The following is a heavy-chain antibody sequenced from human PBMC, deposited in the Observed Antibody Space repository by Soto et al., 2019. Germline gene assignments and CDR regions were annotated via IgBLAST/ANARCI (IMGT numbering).Heavy chain of an antibody. CDR2: IYYSGST. Sequence: QVQLQESGPGLVKPSQTLSLTCTVSGGSISSGGYYWSWICQHPGKGLEWIGYIYYSGSTYYNPSLKSRVTISVDTSKNQFSLKLSSVTAADTAVYYCARFWRGPAAIYYYYGMDVWGQGTTVTVSS. CDR3: ARFWRGPAAIYYYYGMDV. J-gene: IGHJ6*02. V-gene: IGHV4-31*03. D-gene: IGHD2-2*01. CDR1: GGSISSGGYY.